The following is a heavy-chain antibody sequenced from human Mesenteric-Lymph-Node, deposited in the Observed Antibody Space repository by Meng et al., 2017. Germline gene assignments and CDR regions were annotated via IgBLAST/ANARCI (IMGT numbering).Heavy chain of an antibody. CDR2: INPNSSGT. CDR1: GYTFTGYY. D-gene: IGHD3-9*01. J-gene: IGHJ5*02. CDR3: ARGFNYDILTGYYIRFDP. V-gene: IGHV1-2*02. Sequence: ASVKVSCKASGYTFTGYYMHWVRQAPGQGLEWMGWINPNSSGTNYAQKFQGRVTMTRGTSISTAYMELSSLRSEDTAVYYCARGFNYDILTGYYIRFDPWGQGTLVTVSS.